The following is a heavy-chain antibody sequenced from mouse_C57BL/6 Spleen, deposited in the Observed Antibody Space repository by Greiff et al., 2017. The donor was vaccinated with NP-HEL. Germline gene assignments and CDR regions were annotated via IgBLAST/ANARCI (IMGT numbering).Heavy chain of an antibody. V-gene: IGHV1-50*01. CDR3: ARGGYGAY. Sequence: QVQLQQPGAELVKPGASVKLSCKASGYTFTSYWMQWVKQRPGQGLEWIGEIAPSDSYTNYNQKFKGKATLTVDTSSSTAYMQLSSLTSEDSAVYYCARGGYGAYWGQGTRVTVAA. J-gene: IGHJ3*01. CDR2: IAPSDSYT. CDR1: GYTFTSYW. D-gene: IGHD2-2*01.